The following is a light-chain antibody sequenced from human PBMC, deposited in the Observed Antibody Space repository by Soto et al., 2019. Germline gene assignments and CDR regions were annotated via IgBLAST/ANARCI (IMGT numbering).Light chain of an antibody. J-gene: IGLJ2*01. CDR1: SSNIGAGYD. CDR3: QSYDSRLSDS. V-gene: IGLV1-40*01. CDR2: GNS. Sequence: QSVLTQPPSVSGAPGQRVTISCTGSSSNIGAGYDVHWYQQLPGTAPKLLIYGNSNRPSGVPDRFSGSKSGTSASLAITGLQAEDEADYYCQSYDSRLSDSFGGGTKLTVL.